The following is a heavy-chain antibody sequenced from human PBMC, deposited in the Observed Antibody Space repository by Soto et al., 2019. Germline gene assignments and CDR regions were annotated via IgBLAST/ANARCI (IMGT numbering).Heavy chain of an antibody. CDR1: GFTFRNYG. CDR3: ARDQLYYYYFCGRHLNAFDV. J-gene: IGHJ3*01. CDR2: IGIGSSTK. V-gene: IGHV3-48*01. Sequence: GESLKISCAASGFTFRNYGMNWVRQAPGKGLEWVSYIGIGSSTKYYADSVKGRFTISRDNAKNSLYLQMNSLRAEDTAVYYCARDQLYYYYFCGRHLNAFDVCAQRTTVTV. D-gene: IGHD3-16*01.